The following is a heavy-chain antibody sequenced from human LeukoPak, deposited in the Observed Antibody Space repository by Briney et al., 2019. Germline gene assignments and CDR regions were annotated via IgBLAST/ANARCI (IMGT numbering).Heavy chain of an antibody. CDR2: ISPNSGGT. CDR3: ARDFMVRGVTTPDY. D-gene: IGHD3-10*01. J-gene: IGHJ4*02. CDR1: GDTFTAYY. V-gene: IGHV1-2*02. Sequence: ASVKVSCKASGDTFTAYYLHWVRQAPGQGLEWMGWISPNSGGTHYAEKFQGRVTMTRRTSMRTVYMELSRLRSDDTAVYYCARDFMVRGVTTPDYWGQGTLVTVSS.